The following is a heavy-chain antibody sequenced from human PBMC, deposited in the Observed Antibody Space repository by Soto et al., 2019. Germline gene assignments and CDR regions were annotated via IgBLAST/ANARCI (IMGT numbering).Heavy chain of an antibody. CDR1: GFTFSSYA. CDR2: ISSNGGST. CDR3: ARGPGYYFDY. V-gene: IGHV3-64*01. Sequence: EVRLVESGGGLVQPGGSLRLSCAASGFTFSSYAMHWVRQALGKGLEYVSAISSNGGSTYYANSVKGRFTISRDNSKNTLYLQMGSLRAEDMAVYYCARGPGYYFDYWGQGTLVTVSS. J-gene: IGHJ4*02.